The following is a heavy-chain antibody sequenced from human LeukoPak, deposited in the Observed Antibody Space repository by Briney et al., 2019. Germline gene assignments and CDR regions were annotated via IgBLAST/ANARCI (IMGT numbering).Heavy chain of an antibody. CDR1: GFTTSIPT. Sequence: GGSCMVRCESSGFTTSIPTTNCVRQAPGKGLEWVANIKPDGSDEYYVDSVKGRFTISRDNAENSLYLQMNSLRSENTAVYASKRDGFVSWAQGILVTVSS. D-gene: IGHD3-3*01. CDR3: KRDGFVS. CDR2: IKPDGSDE. J-gene: IGHJ5*02. V-gene: IGHV3-7*04.